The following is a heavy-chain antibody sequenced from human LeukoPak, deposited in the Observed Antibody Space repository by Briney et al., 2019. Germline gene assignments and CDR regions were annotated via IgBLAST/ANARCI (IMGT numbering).Heavy chain of an antibody. V-gene: IGHV1-46*01. J-gene: IGHJ5*02. CDR2: INPSGGST. CDR1: GYTFTSYY. D-gene: IGHD6-6*01. CDR3: AREEYSSSSGENLNWFDP. Sequence: GASVKVSCKASGYTFTSYYMHWVRQAPGQGLEWMGIINPSGGSTSYAQKFQGRVTMTRDMSTSTVYMELSSLRSEDTAVCYCAREEYSSSSGENLNWFDPWGQGTLVTVSS.